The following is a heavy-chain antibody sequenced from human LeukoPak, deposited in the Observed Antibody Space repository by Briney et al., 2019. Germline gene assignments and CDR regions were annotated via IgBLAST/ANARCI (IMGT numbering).Heavy chain of an antibody. Sequence: ASVKVSCKPSGYSFTSYGISWVRQAPGQGLEWMGWISGYNGNTKYAQKFRGRVTMTTDTSTTTAYIDLRSLRSDDTAVYYCAIADPSLNYYGSGSSFGYWGQGTLVTVSS. CDR2: ISGYNGNT. CDR3: AIADPSLNYYGSGSSFGY. V-gene: IGHV1-18*01. CDR1: GYSFTSYG. D-gene: IGHD3-10*01. J-gene: IGHJ4*02.